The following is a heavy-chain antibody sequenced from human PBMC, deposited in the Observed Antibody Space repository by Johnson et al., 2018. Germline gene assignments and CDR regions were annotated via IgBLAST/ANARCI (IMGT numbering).Heavy chain of an antibody. CDR1: GFTFSSYG. J-gene: IGHJ3*02. Sequence: QVQLVESGGGVVQPGRSLRLSCAASGFTFSSYGMHWVRQAPGKGLEWVAVIWYDGSNKYYADSVKGRLTITRDNSKNTLYLQMNSLRAEDTAVDYRARDPYSSGWYHAFDIWGQGTMVTVSS. CDR2: IWYDGSNK. V-gene: IGHV3-33*01. D-gene: IGHD6-19*01. CDR3: ARDPYSSGWYHAFDI.